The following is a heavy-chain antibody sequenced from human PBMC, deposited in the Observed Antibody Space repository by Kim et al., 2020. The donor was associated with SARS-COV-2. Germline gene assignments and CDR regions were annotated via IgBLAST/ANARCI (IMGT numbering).Heavy chain of an antibody. CDR1: GYTFTSYA. Sequence: ASVKVSCKASGYTFTSYAMHWVRQAPGQRLEWMGWINAGNGNTKYSQKFQGRVTITRDTSASTAYMELSSLRSEDTAVYYCARTEATYYYDSSGSYYFDYGGQGTLVTVSS. CDR3: ARTEATYYYDSSGSYYFDY. V-gene: IGHV1-3*01. CDR2: INAGNGNT. J-gene: IGHJ4*02. D-gene: IGHD3-22*01.